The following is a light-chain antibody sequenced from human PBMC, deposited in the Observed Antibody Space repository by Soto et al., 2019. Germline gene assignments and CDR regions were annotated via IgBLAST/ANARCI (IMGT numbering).Light chain of an antibody. J-gene: IGKJ1*01. CDR3: QHYGGSPWT. Sequence: EIVLTQSPGTLSLSPRERATLSCRASQTIRNIHLAWYQQKSGQAPRLLIFGTSTRITAIPDRFSGSGSGTDFTLTISRLEPEDFAVYYCQHYGGSPWTFGQGTKVEIK. V-gene: IGKV3-20*01. CDR1: QTIRNIH. CDR2: GTS.